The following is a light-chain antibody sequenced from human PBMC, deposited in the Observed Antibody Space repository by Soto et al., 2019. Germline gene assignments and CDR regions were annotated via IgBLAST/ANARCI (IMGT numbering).Light chain of an antibody. CDR3: QSYDIGLSHYV. J-gene: IGLJ1*01. CDR1: SSDVGGYNY. Sequence: QSVLTQPASVSGSPGQSITISCTGTSSDVGGYNYVSWYQHHPGKAPKLIIYDVSNRPSGVSNRLSGSKSGNTASLTISGLQAEDEAEYYCQSYDIGLSHYVFGPGTKVTVL. CDR2: DVS. V-gene: IGLV2-14*03.